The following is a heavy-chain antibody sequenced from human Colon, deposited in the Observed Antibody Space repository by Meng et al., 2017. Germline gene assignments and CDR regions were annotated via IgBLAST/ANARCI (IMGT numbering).Heavy chain of an antibody. CDR2: ISAYNGNT. Sequence: QVQLVQSGAGVKKPGASVKVSCKASGYTFTRYGISWVRQAPGQGLEWMGWISAYNGNTNYAQKLQGRVTMTTDTSTSTAYMELRSLRSDDTAVYYCAASSSSWYQNWFDPWGQGTLVTVSS. V-gene: IGHV1-18*01. CDR3: AASSSSWYQNWFDP. J-gene: IGHJ5*02. CDR1: GYTFTRYG. D-gene: IGHD6-13*01.